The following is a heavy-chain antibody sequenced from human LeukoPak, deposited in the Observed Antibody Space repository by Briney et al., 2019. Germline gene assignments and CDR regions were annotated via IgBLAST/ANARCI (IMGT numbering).Heavy chain of an antibody. V-gene: IGHV4-59*08. CDR3: ARGGYSYGYDY. J-gene: IGHJ4*02. CDR1: GGSISSYY. CDR2: IYYSGST. Sequence: SETLSLTCTVSGGSISSYYWSWIRQPPGKGLEWIGYIYYSGSTNYNPSLKSRVTISVDTSKNQFSLKLSSVTAADTAVYYCARGGYSYGYDYWGQGTLATVSS. D-gene: IGHD5-18*01.